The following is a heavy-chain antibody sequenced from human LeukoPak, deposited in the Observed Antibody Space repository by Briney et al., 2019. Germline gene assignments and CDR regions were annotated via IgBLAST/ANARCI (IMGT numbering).Heavy chain of an antibody. J-gene: IGHJ3*01. CDR3: ARSSYSSSSSV. CDR2: INQDGSGK. CDR1: GFTFSTYW. D-gene: IGHD6-6*01. V-gene: IGHV3-7*03. Sequence: GGSLRLSCAASGFTFSTYWMSWVRQAPGKGLEWVANINQDGSGKDYVDSLKGRFTISRDNAKNSLYLQINSLRAEDTAVYYCARSSYSSSSSVWGQGTMVTVSS.